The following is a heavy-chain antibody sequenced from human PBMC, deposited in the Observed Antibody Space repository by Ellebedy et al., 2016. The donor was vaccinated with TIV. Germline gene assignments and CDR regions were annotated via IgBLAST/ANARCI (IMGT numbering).Heavy chain of an antibody. Sequence: GESLKISCAASGFTFSSYSMNWVRQAPGKGLEWVSYISSSSSTIYSADSVKGRFTISRDNAKNSLYLQMNSLRDEYTAVYYCARVEGYCSGGSCYSAHLFDYWGQGTLVTVSS. J-gene: IGHJ4*02. CDR3: ARVEGYCSGGSCYSAHLFDY. CDR2: ISSSSSTI. V-gene: IGHV3-48*02. D-gene: IGHD2-15*01. CDR1: GFTFSSYS.